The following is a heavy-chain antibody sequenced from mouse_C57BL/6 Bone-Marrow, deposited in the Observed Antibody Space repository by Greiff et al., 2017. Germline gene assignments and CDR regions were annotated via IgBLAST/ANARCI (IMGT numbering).Heavy chain of an antibody. V-gene: IGHV1-4*01. Sequence: SGAELARPGASVMMSCKASGYTFTSYTMHWVKQRPGQGLEWIGYINPSSGYTKYNQKFQDKDTLTADKSSSTAYMQLISLTSEDSAVYYCARGGPNGVFDYWGQGTTLTVSS. CDR1: GYTFTSYT. J-gene: IGHJ2*01. CDR2: INPSSGYT. CDR3: ARGGPNGVFDY.